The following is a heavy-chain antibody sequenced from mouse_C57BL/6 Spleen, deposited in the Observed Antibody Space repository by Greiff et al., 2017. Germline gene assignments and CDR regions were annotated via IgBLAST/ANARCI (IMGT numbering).Heavy chain of an antibody. J-gene: IGHJ1*03. CDR2: ITHSGET. D-gene: IGHD4-1*02. Sequence: QVQLQQSGPGLVTPSQSLFLTCSITGFPIPSGYYWIWIRPSPGKPLEWMGYITHSGETFYNPSLQSPISITRETSKNQFFLQLNSVTTEDTAMYYCAGDPTGTGYFDVWGTGTTVTVSS. CDR3: AGDPTGTGYFDV. V-gene: IGHV12-3*01. CDR1: GFPIPSGYY.